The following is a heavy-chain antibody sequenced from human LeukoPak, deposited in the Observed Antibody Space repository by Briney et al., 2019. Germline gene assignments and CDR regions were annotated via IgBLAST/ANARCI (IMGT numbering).Heavy chain of an antibody. Sequence: AGSLRLSCAASGFTFSSYEMNWVRQAPGKGLEWVSYISRSGDTIYYADSVKGRFTISRDNAKNSLYLQMNSLRAEDTALYYCVRDAPGSNTGDYWGKGTLVTVSS. CDR1: GFTFSSYE. D-gene: IGHD1-14*01. CDR2: ISRSGDTI. J-gene: IGHJ4*01. V-gene: IGHV3-48*03. CDR3: VRDAPGSNTGDY.